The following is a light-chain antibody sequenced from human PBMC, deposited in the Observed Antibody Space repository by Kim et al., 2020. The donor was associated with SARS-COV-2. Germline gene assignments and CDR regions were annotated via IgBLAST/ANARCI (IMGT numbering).Light chain of an antibody. J-gene: IGKJ4*01. CDR1: QGISSW. V-gene: IGKV1-8*01. CDR3: QQYYSYPLT. CDR2: AAS. Sequence: ASVGDRVTITCRASQGISSWLAWYQQKPGKAPKLLIYAASTLESGVPSRFSGSGSGTEFTLTISCLQSDDFATYYCQQYYSYPLTFGGGTKVDIK.